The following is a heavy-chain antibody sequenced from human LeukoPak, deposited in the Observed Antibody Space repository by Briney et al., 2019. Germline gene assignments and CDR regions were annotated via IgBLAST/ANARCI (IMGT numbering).Heavy chain of an antibody. J-gene: IGHJ6*03. D-gene: IGHD6-19*01. CDR3: ARDTIVLPGTYYYYMDV. V-gene: IGHV4-39*07. CDR1: GGSISSNSYY. Sequence: PSETLSLTCTVSGGSISSNSYYWGWIRQPPGKGLEWIGSIYYSGSTYYNPSLKSRVTISVDTSKNQFSLKLSSVTAADAAVYYCARDTIVLPGTYYYYMDVWGKGTTVTVSS. CDR2: IYYSGST.